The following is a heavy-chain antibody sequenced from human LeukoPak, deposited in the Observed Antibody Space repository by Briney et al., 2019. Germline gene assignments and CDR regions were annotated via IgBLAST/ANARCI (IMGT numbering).Heavy chain of an antibody. CDR2: IYYSGTT. D-gene: IGHD1-26*01. CDR1: LDSTTSNF. V-gene: IGHV4-39*01. CDR3: ARPAYRGSYYDAFDI. Sequence: SETLSLTCTVSLDSTTSNFWSWVRQPPGKALEWIGSIYYSGTTYYNPSLKSRVTISVDTSKNQFSLKLTSVTAADTAVYFCARPAYRGSYYDAFDIWGQGTMVTVSS. J-gene: IGHJ3*02.